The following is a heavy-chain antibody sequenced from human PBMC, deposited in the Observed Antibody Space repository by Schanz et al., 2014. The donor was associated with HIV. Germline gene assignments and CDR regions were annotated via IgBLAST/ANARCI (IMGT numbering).Heavy chain of an antibody. CDR1: GFTFSSYA. CDR3: ARDDCSGGSCYSNYYYGMDV. CDR2: ISGSGGST. J-gene: IGHJ6*02. Sequence: EVQLLESGGGLVQPGGSLRLSCAASGFTFSSYALNWVRQAPGKGLEWVSTISGSGGSTYYADSVKGRFTISRDNSKSTLSLQMNSLRAEDTAVYYCARDDCSGGSCYSNYYYGMDVWGQGTTVTVSS. D-gene: IGHD2-15*01. V-gene: IGHV3-23*01.